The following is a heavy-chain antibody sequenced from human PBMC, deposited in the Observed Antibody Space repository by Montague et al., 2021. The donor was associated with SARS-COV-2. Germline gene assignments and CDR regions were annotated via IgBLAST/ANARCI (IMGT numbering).Heavy chain of an antibody. CDR2: IFYRGTT. CDR3: AREWVSYYDSSGYGAAFDI. J-gene: IGHJ3*02. V-gene: IGHV4-59*01. Sequence: SETLSLTCTASGDSMTYFYWSWIRQTPEKGLEWIGYIFYRGTTKYNPSLESRVTITVDTSKDQFYLKLNSVTAADTAVYYCAREWVSYYDSSGYGAAFDIWGQGTMVAVSS. D-gene: IGHD3-22*01. CDR1: GDSMTYFY.